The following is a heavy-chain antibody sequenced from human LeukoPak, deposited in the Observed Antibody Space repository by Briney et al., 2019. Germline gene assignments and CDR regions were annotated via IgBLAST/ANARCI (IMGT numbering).Heavy chain of an antibody. CDR3: ARDRTYGSGSYSLDY. Sequence: GGSLRLSCVASGITFSSYWMSWVRQAPGKGLEWVSSISSSSGYIYYADSVKGRFTISRDNAKNSLYLQMNSLRAEDTAVYYCARDRTYGSGSYSLDYWGQGTLVTVSS. D-gene: IGHD3-10*01. CDR2: ISSSSGYI. V-gene: IGHV3-21*01. J-gene: IGHJ4*02. CDR1: GITFSSYW.